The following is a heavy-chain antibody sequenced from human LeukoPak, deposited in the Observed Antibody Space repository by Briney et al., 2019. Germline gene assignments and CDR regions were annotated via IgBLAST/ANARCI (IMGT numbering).Heavy chain of an antibody. CDR1: SGSISSYY. V-gene: IGHV4-59*01. Sequence: SETLSLTCTVSSGSISSYYWSWIRQPPGKGLEGIGYIYYSGSTNYNPSLKSRVTISVDTSKNQFSLKLSSVTGGDTAVYYCARVGTQYYYDSSGAWGPNWFDPWGQGTLVTVSS. D-gene: IGHD3-22*01. CDR2: IYYSGST. CDR3: ARVGTQYYYDSSGAWGPNWFDP. J-gene: IGHJ5*02.